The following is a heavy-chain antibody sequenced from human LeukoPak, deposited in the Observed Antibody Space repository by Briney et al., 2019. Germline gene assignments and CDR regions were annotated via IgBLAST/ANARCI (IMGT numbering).Heavy chain of an antibody. CDR1: GFTLSNFW. V-gene: IGHV3-7*01. J-gene: IGHJ4*02. D-gene: IGHD2-21*02. Sequence: GGSLRLSCAASGFTLSNFWITWVRQTPRKGPEWLATIRQDGGEKWYLDSVKGRFTIPRDHAKNSLYLQMNSLRAEDTAVYYCARYFDNTAYSWRRFDYWGQGALVTVSS. CDR2: IRQDGGEK. CDR3: ARYFDNTAYSWRRFDY.